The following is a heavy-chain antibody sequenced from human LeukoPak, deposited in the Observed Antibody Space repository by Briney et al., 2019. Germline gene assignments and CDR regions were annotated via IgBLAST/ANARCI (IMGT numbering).Heavy chain of an antibody. Sequence: GGSLRLSCRASGFRFEDYAFSWFRQAPGKGLEWVSFIRSKTYGGTTEYATSVKDRFTFSRDDSKSSVYLQLNSLKTEDTAVHYCARERQNKDFWSGGDYWGQGTLVTVSS. V-gene: IGHV3-49*03. CDR1: GFRFEDYA. CDR2: IRSKTYGGTT. D-gene: IGHD3-3*01. CDR3: ARERQNKDFWSGGDY. J-gene: IGHJ4*02.